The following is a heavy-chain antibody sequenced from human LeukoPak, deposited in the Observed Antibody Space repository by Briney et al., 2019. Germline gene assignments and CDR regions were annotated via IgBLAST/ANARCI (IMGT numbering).Heavy chain of an antibody. CDR1: GFTFSAYW. D-gene: IGHD2-8*01. CDR3: ARDRGGCTNGVCFDAFDI. Sequence: PGGSLRLSCAASGFTFSAYWMTWVRQAPGKGLEWVANIKHDGSEKYYVASVKGRFTTSRDKAQNSLYLQMNSLRADDTAVYYCARDRGGCTNGVCFDAFDIWGQGTMVTVSS. V-gene: IGHV3-7*03. J-gene: IGHJ3*02. CDR2: IKHDGSEK.